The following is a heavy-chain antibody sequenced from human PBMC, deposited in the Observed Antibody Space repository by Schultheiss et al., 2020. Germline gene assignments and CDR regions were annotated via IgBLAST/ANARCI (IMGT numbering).Heavy chain of an antibody. CDR2: ISYDGSNK. V-gene: IGHV3-30*18. CDR1: GFTFSSYG. CDR3: AKDTVTTSPDY. J-gene: IGHJ4*02. D-gene: IGHD4-17*01. Sequence: GGSLRLSCAASGFTFSSYGMHWVRQAPGKGLEWVAVISYDGSNKYYADSVKGRFTISRDNSKNTLYLQMNSLRAEDTAVYYCAKDTVTTSPDYWGQGTLVTGSS.